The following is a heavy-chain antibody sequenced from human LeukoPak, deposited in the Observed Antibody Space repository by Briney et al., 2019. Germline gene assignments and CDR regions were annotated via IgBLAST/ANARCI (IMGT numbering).Heavy chain of an antibody. V-gene: IGHV1-46*01. CDR2: INPSGGST. D-gene: IGHD3-16*01. CDR3: ARETRRLYYEDYYGMDV. CDR1: GYTFTSYY. Sequence: GASVKVSCKASGYTFTSYYMHWVRQAPGQGLEWMGIINPSGGSTSYAQKFQGRVTMTRDTSTSTVYMELSSLRSDDTAVYYCARETRRLYYEDYYGMDVWGQGTTVTVSS. J-gene: IGHJ6*02.